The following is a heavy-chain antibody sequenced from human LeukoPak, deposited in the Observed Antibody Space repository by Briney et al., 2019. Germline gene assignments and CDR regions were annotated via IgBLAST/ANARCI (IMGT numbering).Heavy chain of an antibody. D-gene: IGHD2-8*02. Sequence: GGSLRLSCAASGFTFSSYSMNWVRQAPGKGLEWVSSISSSSSYIYYADSVKGRFTISRDNAENSLYLQMNSLRAEDTAVYYCARDGGSTPGGVFDYWAREPWSPSPQ. CDR3: ARDGGSTPGGVFDY. CDR2: ISSSSSYI. CDR1: GFTFSSYS. J-gene: IGHJ4*02. V-gene: IGHV3-21*01.